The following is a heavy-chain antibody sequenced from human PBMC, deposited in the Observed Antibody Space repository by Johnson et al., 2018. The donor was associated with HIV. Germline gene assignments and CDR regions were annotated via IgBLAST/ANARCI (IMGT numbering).Heavy chain of an antibody. CDR1: GFTVSSNY. CDR3: ASQVRGLRLGVDAFDI. D-gene: IGHD3-16*01. J-gene: IGHJ3*02. Sequence: VLLVESGGGLVQPGGSLRLSCTASGFTVSSNYMSWVRQAPGKGLEWVSVIYSGGSTYYADSVKGRFTISRDNSKNSLYLQMNKLRAEDTAVYFCASQVRGLRLGVDAFDIWGQGTMVTVSS. V-gene: IGHV3-66*04. CDR2: IYSGGST.